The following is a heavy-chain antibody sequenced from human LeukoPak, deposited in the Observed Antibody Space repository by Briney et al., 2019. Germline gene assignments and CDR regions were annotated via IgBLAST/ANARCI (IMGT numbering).Heavy chain of an antibody. V-gene: IGHV4-59*01. CDR2: IYYTGLT. J-gene: IGHJ4*02. CDR1: GGSISGFY. CDR3: GRWNEGWDH. D-gene: IGHD1-1*01. Sequence: PSEILSLTCTVSGGSISGFYWDWIRQPPGKGLERLGYIYYTGLTNYNPSLGSRITISVDTSKNQLSLKLGSVTAADTAVYYCGRWNEGWDHLGQGTLVTVSS.